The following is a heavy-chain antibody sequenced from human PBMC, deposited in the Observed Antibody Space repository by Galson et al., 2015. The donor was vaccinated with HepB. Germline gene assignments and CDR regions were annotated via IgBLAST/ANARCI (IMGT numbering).Heavy chain of an antibody. CDR2: ISSDGSDK. Sequence: SLRLSCAASEFTFSDYSMDWVRQAPGKGLQWVAMISSDGSDKYYADSVKGRFTISRDNSENTLYLQMNSLRPEDTAVYYCASHIYWGQGTLVTVSS. CDR1: EFTFSDYS. J-gene: IGHJ4*02. V-gene: IGHV3-30*04. CDR3: ASHIY.